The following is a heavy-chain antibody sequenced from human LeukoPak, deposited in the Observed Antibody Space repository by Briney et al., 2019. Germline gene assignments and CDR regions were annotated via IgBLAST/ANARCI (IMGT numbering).Heavy chain of an antibody. V-gene: IGHV3-23*01. Sequence: GRSLRLSCAASGFTFSSYAMSWVRQAPGKGLEWVSAISGSGGSTYYADSVKGRFTISRDNSKNTLYLQMNSLRAEDTAVYYCAKEGTYYYDSSGYFFLDPYYFDYWGQGTLVTVSS. CDR2: ISGSGGST. J-gene: IGHJ4*02. CDR1: GFTFSSYA. D-gene: IGHD3-22*01. CDR3: AKEGTYYYDSSGYFFLDPYYFDY.